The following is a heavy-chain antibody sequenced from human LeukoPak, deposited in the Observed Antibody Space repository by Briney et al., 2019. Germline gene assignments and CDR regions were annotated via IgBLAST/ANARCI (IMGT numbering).Heavy chain of an antibody. CDR3: AVYAPGYCSGGSCYSVIDYFDY. D-gene: IGHD2-15*01. J-gene: IGHJ4*02. CDR1: GYTFTGYY. Sequence: ASVKVSCKASGYTFTGYYMHWVRQAPGQGLEWMGWINPNSGGTNYAQKFQGRVTTTRDTSISTAYMELSRLRSDDTAVYYCAVYAPGYCSGGSCYSVIDYFDYWGQGTLVTVSS. CDR2: INPNSGGT. V-gene: IGHV1-2*02.